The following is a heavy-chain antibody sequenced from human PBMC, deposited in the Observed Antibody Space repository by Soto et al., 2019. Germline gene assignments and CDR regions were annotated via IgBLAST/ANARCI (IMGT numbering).Heavy chain of an antibody. Sequence: EVQLLESGGGLVQPGGSLRLSCAASGFTFSSYAMSWVRQAPGKGLEWVSAISGSGGSTYYADSVKGRFTISRDNSKHTLYLQMNSLRAEDTAVYYCAKDPNILNWETPWRSAFDIWGQGTMVTVSS. D-gene: IGHD7-27*01. V-gene: IGHV3-23*01. CDR1: GFTFSSYA. CDR3: AKDPNILNWETPWRSAFDI. CDR2: ISGSGGST. J-gene: IGHJ3*02.